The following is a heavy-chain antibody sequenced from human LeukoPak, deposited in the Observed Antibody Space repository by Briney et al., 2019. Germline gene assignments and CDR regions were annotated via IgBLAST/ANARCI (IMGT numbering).Heavy chain of an antibody. CDR3: ARLRVYDFWSRRDAFDI. Sequence: SETLSLTCTVSGGSISSGNYYWSWIRQPAGKGLEWIGRIYTSGSTNYNPSLKSRVTISVDTSKNQFSLKLSSVTAADTAVYYCARLRVYDFWSRRDAFDIWGQETMVTVSS. CDR1: GGSISSGNYY. D-gene: IGHD3-3*01. V-gene: IGHV4-61*02. CDR2: IYTSGST. J-gene: IGHJ3*02.